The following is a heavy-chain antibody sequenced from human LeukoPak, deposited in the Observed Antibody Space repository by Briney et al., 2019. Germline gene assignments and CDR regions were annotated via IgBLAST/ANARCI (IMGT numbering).Heavy chain of an antibody. CDR1: GGSFSDYY. V-gene: IGHV4-34*01. CDR3: ARGGYSYGTGIDY. D-gene: IGHD5-18*01. CDR2: INHSGST. J-gene: IGHJ4*02. Sequence: SETLSLTCAVYGGSFSDYYYTWIRQPPGKGLEWIGEINHSGSTNYNPSLKSRVTISVDTSKNQFSLKLSSVTAADTAVYYCARGGYSYGTGIDYWGQGTLVTVSS.